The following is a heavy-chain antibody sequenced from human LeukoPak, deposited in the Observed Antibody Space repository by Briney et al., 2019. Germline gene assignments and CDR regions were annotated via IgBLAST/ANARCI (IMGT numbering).Heavy chain of an antibody. J-gene: IGHJ6*02. Sequence: PGGSLRLSCAASGFTFSSYAMSWVRQAPGKGLEWIGRIYTSGSTNYNPSLKSRVTMSVDTSKNQFSLKLSSVTAADTAVYYCARDRDLGMDVWGQGTTVSVSS. CDR3: ARDRDLGMDV. CDR2: IYTSGST. CDR1: GFTFSSYA. V-gene: IGHV4-4*07. D-gene: IGHD3-10*01.